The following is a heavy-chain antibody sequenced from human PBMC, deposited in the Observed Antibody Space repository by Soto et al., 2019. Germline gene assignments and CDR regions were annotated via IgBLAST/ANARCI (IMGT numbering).Heavy chain of an antibody. V-gene: IGHV1-3*01. D-gene: IGHD4-17*01. CDR3: ARLGGSGTNYGDRSYGMDV. CDR2: INAGNGNT. CDR1: GYTFTSYA. J-gene: IGHJ6*02. Sequence: ASVKVSCKASGYTFTSYAMHWVRQAPGQRLEWMGWINAGNGNTKYSQKFQGRVTITRDTSASTAYMELSSLRSEDTAVYYCARLGGSGTNYGDRSYGMDVWGQGTTVTVSS.